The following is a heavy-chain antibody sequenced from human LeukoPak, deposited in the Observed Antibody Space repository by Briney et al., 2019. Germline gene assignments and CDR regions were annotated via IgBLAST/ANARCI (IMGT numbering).Heavy chain of an antibody. D-gene: IGHD2-15*01. CDR3: ERDPEGSGNWFDT. CDR2: INHRGIT. CDR1: GGSFTGYY. V-gene: IGHV4-34*01. Sequence: SETLSLTCAVYGGSFTGYYLSCIRQPPGKGLEWIGQINHRGITNYNPFLKSRVTVSVDTSKNQFFLRLSSVTAADTAVYYCERDPEGSGNWFDTWGQGTLVTVSS. J-gene: IGHJ5*02.